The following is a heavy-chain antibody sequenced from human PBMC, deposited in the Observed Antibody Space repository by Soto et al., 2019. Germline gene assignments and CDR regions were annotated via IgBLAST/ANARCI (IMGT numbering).Heavy chain of an antibody. CDR3: ARHGGTPDLYFDY. CDR2: INSDGSST. V-gene: IGHV3-74*01. Sequence: PGGSLRLSCAASGFTFSSYWMHWVRQAPGKGLVWVSRINSDGSSTSYADSVKGRFTISRDNAKNSLYLQMSSLRAEDTALYYCARHGGTPDLYFDYWGQGTPVTVSS. D-gene: IGHD3-16*01. J-gene: IGHJ4*02. CDR1: GFTFSSYW.